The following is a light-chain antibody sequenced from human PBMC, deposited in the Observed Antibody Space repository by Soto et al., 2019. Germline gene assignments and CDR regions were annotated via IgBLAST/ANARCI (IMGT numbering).Light chain of an antibody. CDR2: DAS. V-gene: IGKV3-11*01. Sequence: EIVLTQSPGTLSLSPGESATLSCRAGQSVGTSLAWYQQKTGQAPRLLIYDASNRATGIPARFSGSGSGTDFTLTISSLEPEDFAVYYCQQRGSWPLTFGGGTKVDIK. J-gene: IGKJ4*01. CDR3: QQRGSWPLT. CDR1: QSVGTS.